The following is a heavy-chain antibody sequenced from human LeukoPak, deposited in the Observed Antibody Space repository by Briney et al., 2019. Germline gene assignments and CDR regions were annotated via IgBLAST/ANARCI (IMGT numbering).Heavy chain of an antibody. J-gene: IGHJ6*03. V-gene: IGHV3-9*01. CDR3: AKDQGAVGATYMDV. Sequence: GGSLRLSCAASGFTFDDYAMEWVRHAPGKGVEWVSGISWNSGSIVYADCVKGRFTMSREKAKNSLYLQMNSLRAEETALYYCAKDQGAVGATYMDVWGKGTTVTVSS. CDR1: GFTFDDYA. D-gene: IGHD1-26*01. CDR2: ISWNSGSI.